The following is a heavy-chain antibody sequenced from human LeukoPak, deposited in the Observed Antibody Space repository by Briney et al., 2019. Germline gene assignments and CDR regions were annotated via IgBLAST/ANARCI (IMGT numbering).Heavy chain of an antibody. V-gene: IGHV4-39*07. D-gene: IGHD5-18*01. CDR2: IYYSGST. J-gene: IGHJ4*02. CDR1: GGSISSSSYY. Sequence: PSETLSLTCTVSGGSISSSSYYWGWIRQPPGKGLEWIGSIYYSGSTYYNPSLKSRVTISVDTSKNQFSLKLSSVTAADTAVYYCAREKYSYGSRPFDYWGQGTLVTVSS. CDR3: AREKYSYGSRPFDY.